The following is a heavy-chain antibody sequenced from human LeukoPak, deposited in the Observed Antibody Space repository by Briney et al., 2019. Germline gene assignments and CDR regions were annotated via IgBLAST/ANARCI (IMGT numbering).Heavy chain of an antibody. Sequence: GQSLRLSCAASGFTFSSYRMNWVCHPPPDGLEREANIKQDGSEKYYVDSVKGRFTISRDNAKNSLYLQMNSLRAEDTAVYYCARASTGYYGSGSYPDWGQGTLVTVSS. V-gene: IGHV3-7*01. D-gene: IGHD3-10*01. J-gene: IGHJ4*02. CDR3: ARASTGYYGSGSYPD. CDR1: GFTFSSYR. CDR2: IKQDGSEK.